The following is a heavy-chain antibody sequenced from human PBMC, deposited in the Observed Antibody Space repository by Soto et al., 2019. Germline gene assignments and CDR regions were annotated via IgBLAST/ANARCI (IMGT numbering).Heavy chain of an antibody. Sequence: QVQLVQSGAEVKKPGSSVKVSCKASGGTFSSYAISWVRQAPGQGLEWMGGIIPIFGTANYAQKFQGRVTITADKSTSTAYMELSSLRSEDTAVYYCASKGASYYYDSSGYWSPDYWGQGTLVTVSS. CDR1: GGTFSSYA. J-gene: IGHJ4*02. D-gene: IGHD3-22*01. V-gene: IGHV1-69*06. CDR3: ASKGASYYYDSSGYWSPDY. CDR2: IIPIFGTA.